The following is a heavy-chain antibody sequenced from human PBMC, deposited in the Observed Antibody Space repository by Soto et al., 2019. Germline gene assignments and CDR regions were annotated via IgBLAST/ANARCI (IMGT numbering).Heavy chain of an antibody. CDR3: ASDPAVGGYDYIWGSYRLDAFDI. V-gene: IGHV1-8*01. J-gene: IGHJ3*02. CDR2: MNPNSGNT. D-gene: IGHD3-16*02. CDR1: GYTFTSYD. Sequence: QVQLVQSGAEVKKPGASVKVSCKASGYTFTSYDINWVRQATGQGLEWMGWMNPNSGNTGYAQKFQGRVTMTRHTSISTAYMELSSMRSEDTAVYYCASDPAVGGYDYIWGSYRLDAFDIWGQGTMVTVSS.